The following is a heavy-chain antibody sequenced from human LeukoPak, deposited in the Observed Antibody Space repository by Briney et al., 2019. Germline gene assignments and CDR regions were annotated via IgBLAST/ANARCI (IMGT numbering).Heavy chain of an antibody. D-gene: IGHD5-18*01. CDR1: GYTFTGYY. Sequence: GASVKVSCKASGYTFTGYYMHWVRQATGQGLEWMGWINPNSGGTNYAQKFQGRVTMTRDTSISTAYMELSRLRSDDTAVYYCARGEGYSYGTHNDYWGQGTLVTVSS. CDR2: INPNSGGT. V-gene: IGHV1-2*02. J-gene: IGHJ4*02. CDR3: ARGEGYSYGTHNDY.